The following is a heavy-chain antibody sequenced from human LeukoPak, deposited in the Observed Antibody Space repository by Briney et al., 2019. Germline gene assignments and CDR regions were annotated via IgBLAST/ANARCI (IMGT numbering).Heavy chain of an antibody. V-gene: IGHV3-30*02. CDR1: GFTFSSFG. J-gene: IGHJ4*02. CDR3: AIDHTSRWELLGY. CDR2: IRYGGSNK. Sequence: GGSLRLSCAASGFTFSSFGMHWVRQAPGKGLEWVAFIRYGGSNKYYADSVKGRFTISRDNSKNTLYLQMDSLRADDTAVYYCAIDHTSRWELLGYWGQGTLVTVSS. D-gene: IGHD1-26*01.